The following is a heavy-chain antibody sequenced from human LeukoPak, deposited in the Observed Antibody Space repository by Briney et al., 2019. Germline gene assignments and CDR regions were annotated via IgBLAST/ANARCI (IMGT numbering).Heavy chain of an antibody. D-gene: IGHD2-2*01. CDR1: GFTFSSSA. J-gene: IGHJ4*02. Sequence: GGSLRLSCAASGFTFSSSAMSWVRQAPGKGLEWVSSITNSGDRTYYADAVRGQFTISRHNSKSTLFLQMRSLRVEDTAIYYCAKDADWRPAADWGQGTLVIVSS. CDR2: ITNSGDRT. V-gene: IGHV3-23*01. CDR3: AKDADWRPAAD.